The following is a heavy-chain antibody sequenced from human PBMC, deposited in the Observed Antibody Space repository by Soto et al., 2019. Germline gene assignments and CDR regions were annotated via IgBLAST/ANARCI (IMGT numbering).Heavy chain of an antibody. Sequence: EVQLVESGGGLVQPGGSLRLSCAASGFTFSYYWMHWVRQAPGQGLVWVSRIHSDGSSTTYADSVKVRFTISRDNAKNTLYLQMNSLRAEDTAVYYCARGDKGAFDMWGQGTMVSVSS. D-gene: IGHD2-21*02. V-gene: IGHV3-74*01. CDR2: IHSDGSST. CDR1: GFTFSYYW. J-gene: IGHJ3*02. CDR3: ARGDKGAFDM.